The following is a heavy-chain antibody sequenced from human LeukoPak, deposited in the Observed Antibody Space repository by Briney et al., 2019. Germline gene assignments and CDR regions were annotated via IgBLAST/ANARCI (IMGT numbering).Heavy chain of an antibody. J-gene: IGHJ5*02. CDR2: INHSGST. V-gene: IGHV4-34*01. D-gene: IGHD4-11*01. Sequence: SETLSLTCAVYGGSLSGYYWSWIRQPPGKGLGWIGEINHSGSTNYNPSLKSRVTISVDTSKNQFSLKLSSVTAADTAVYYCARGTVFNWFDPWGQGTLVTVSS. CDR3: ARGTVFNWFDP. CDR1: GGSLSGYY.